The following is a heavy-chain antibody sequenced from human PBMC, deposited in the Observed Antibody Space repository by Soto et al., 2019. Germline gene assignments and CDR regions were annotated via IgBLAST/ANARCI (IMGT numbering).Heavy chain of an antibody. V-gene: IGHV4-4*07. Sequence: QVQLQESGPGLLKPSETLSLTCTVSGASMRNYYWSWIRQPAGKGLEWMGRIFGSGETYYNPSLKSRIILSVDLSKSQFSLELTSVTAADTAVYFCVREGDYSDNNGYPLFDYWGQGTLVTVSP. CDR3: VREGDYSDNNGYPLFDY. J-gene: IGHJ4*02. CDR2: IFGSGET. D-gene: IGHD3-22*01. CDR1: GASMRNYY.